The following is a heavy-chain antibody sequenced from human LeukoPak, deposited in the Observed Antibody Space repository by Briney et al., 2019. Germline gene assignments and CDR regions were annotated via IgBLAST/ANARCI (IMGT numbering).Heavy chain of an antibody. CDR2: IIPILGIT. J-gene: IGHJ5*02. Sequence: EASVKVSCKASGGTFSSYAISWVRQAPGQGLEWMGRIIPILGITNYAQRFQGRVTITADKSTSTAYMELSSLRSEDTAVYYCARSFFYEGENWFDPWGQGTLVTVSS. CDR3: ARSFFYEGENWFDP. D-gene: IGHD3-16*01. CDR1: GGTFSSYA. V-gene: IGHV1-69*04.